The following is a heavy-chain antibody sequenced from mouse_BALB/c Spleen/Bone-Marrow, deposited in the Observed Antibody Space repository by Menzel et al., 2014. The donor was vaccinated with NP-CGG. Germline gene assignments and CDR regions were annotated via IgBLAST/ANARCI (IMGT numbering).Heavy chain of an antibody. J-gene: IGHJ4*01. Sequence: LQQSGSELVRPGASVKLSCKASGYTFTNYWIHWVKQRPGQGLEWIGNVYPGRGSINSGEKFKTKATLTVDTSSSTAYMHLNSLTSEDSAVYYCARRLRGYYAIDYWGQGTSVTVSS. CDR2: VYPGRGSI. D-gene: IGHD1-3*01. CDR1: GYTFTNYW. CDR3: ARRLRGYYAIDY. V-gene: IGHV1S22*01.